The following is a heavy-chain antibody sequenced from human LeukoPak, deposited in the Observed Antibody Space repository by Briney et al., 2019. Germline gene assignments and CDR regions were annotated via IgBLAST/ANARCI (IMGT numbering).Heavy chain of an antibody. CDR2: ISSTSNTI. CDR1: GFSFNDYA. V-gene: IGHV3-48*02. CDR3: ARLADSSSSDAFDI. D-gene: IGHD3-22*01. J-gene: IGHJ3*02. Sequence: PGGSLRLSCAASGFSFNDYAMSWVRQAPGKGLEWVSYISSTSNTIYYADSVKGRFTISRDNAKNSLYLQMNSLRDEDTAVYYCARLADSSSSDAFDIWGQGTMVTVSS.